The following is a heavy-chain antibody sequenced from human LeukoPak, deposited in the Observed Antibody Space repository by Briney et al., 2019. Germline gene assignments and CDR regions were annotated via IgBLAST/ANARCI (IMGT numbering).Heavy chain of an antibody. V-gene: IGHV4-34*01. Sequence: SETLSLTCAVYGGSFSGYYWSWIRQPPGKGLEWIGEINHSGSTNYNPSLKSRVTISVDTCKNQFSLKLSSVTAADTAVYYCARGQRGGSYYFRYWGQGTLVTVSS. CDR3: ARGQRGGSYYFRY. CDR1: GGSFSGYY. CDR2: INHSGST. J-gene: IGHJ4*02. D-gene: IGHD1-26*01.